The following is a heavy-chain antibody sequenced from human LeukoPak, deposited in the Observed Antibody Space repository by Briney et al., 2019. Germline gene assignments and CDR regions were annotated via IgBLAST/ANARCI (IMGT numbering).Heavy chain of an antibody. D-gene: IGHD2-21*01. CDR2: INHSGST. CDR3: ARPIVVVPLRAFDI. J-gene: IGHJ3*02. Sequence: PSETLSLTCAVYGGSFSGYYWSWIRQPPGKGLEWIGEINHSGSTNYNPSLKSRVTISVDTSKNQFSLKLSSVTAADTAVYYCARPIVVVPLRAFDIWGQGTMVTDSS. CDR1: GGSFSGYY. V-gene: IGHV4-34*01.